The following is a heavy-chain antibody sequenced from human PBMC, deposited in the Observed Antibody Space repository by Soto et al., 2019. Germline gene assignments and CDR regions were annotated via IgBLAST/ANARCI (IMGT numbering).Heavy chain of an antibody. CDR2: INPDGRVT. Sequence: EVQLVGSGGGLVQPGGSLTLSCAASGFTFSSYWMHWVRQAPGKGVVWVSRINPDGRVTNSPDSVKGQFTISRDNAKNSLYLQMNGLRPEDTAVYYCARVGQGAWYFDLWGRGTLVTVSS. CDR3: ARVGQGAWYFDL. J-gene: IGHJ2*01. V-gene: IGHV3-74*01. CDR1: GFTFSSYW. D-gene: IGHD1-26*01.